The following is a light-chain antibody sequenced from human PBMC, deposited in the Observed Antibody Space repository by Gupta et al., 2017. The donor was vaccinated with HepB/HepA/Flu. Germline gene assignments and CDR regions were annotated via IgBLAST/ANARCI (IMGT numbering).Light chain of an antibody. CDR2: QDS. V-gene: IGLV3-1*01. CDR3: QSWNKNTV. J-gene: IGLJ2*01. Sequence: SFVLTQPPSVSVSPGQTASITCSGNEVGDKYVFWYQQKSGQTPILVIYQDSKRPLGIPERFSGSNSGDTATMTISRTEAEDEANYYCQSWNKNTVFGGGTKLTVL. CDR1: EVGDKY.